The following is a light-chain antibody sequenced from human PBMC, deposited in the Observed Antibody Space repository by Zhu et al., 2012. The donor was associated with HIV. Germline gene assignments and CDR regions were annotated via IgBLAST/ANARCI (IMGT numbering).Light chain of an antibody. J-gene: IGKJ2*01. CDR2: KAS. CDR1: QNIHDW. V-gene: IGKV1-5*03. Sequence: QMTQSPSPLSASVGDRVTITCRASQNIHDWLAWYQQKPGEAPKLLIYKASNLESGVPSRFSGSGSGTDFSLTISSLQPDDFATYYCQHYDNYPYTFGQGTKLGHQT. CDR3: QHYDNYPYT.